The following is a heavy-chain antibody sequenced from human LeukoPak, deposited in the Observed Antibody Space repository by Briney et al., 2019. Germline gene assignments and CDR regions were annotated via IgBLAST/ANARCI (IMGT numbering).Heavy chain of an antibody. CDR3: ARGTYDYVSRNTGFDP. J-gene: IGHJ5*02. CDR2: INHSGST. V-gene: IGHV4-34*01. D-gene: IGHD3-16*01. CDR1: GGSFSGYY. Sequence: SETLSLTCAVYGGSFSGYYWSWIRQPPGKGLEWIGEINHSGSTYYNPSLKSRVTISVDRSKNQFSLKLSSVTAADTAVYYCARGTYDYVSRNTGFDPWGQGTLVTVSS.